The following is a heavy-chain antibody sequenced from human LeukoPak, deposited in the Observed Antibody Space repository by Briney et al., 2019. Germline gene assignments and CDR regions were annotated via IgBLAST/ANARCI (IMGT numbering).Heavy chain of an antibody. CDR3: ARGGDFWSGYYRSYYFDY. Sequence: SETLSLTCAVSGYSISSGYYWGWIRQPPGKGLEWIGSIYHSGSTYYNPSLKSRVTISVDTSKNQFSLKLSSVTAADTAVHYCARGGDFWSGYYRSYYFDYWGQGTLVTVSS. J-gene: IGHJ4*02. D-gene: IGHD3-3*01. V-gene: IGHV4-38-2*01. CDR1: GYSISSGYY. CDR2: IYHSGST.